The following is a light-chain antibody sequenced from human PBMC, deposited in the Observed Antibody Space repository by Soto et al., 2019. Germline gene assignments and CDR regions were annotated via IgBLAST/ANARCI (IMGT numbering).Light chain of an antibody. J-gene: IGKJ1*01. CDR3: QQYDSPPRP. V-gene: IGKV3-20*01. CDR2: GAS. Sequence: EIVLTQSPGTLSLSPGKRVTLSFRASQSISSTYLAWYQQKPGQAPRLLIYGASSRATGIPDRFSGSGSGTDFTLTISRLEPEDFAVYYCQQYDSPPRPLGQGTKVE. CDR1: QSISSTY.